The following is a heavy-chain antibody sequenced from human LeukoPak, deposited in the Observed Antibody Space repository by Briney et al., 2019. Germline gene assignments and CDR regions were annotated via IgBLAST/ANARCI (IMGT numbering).Heavy chain of an antibody. D-gene: IGHD3-3*01. J-gene: IGHJ4*02. CDR3: ARDLYDFWSGYYQTPGDY. Sequence: GGSLRFSCAASGFTFSSYGMHWVRQAPGKGLEWVAVIWYDGSNKYYADSVKGRFTISRDNSKNTLYLQMNSLRAEDTAVYYCARDLYDFWSGYYQTPGDYWGQGTLVTVSS. CDR1: GFTFSSYG. V-gene: IGHV3-33*01. CDR2: IWYDGSNK.